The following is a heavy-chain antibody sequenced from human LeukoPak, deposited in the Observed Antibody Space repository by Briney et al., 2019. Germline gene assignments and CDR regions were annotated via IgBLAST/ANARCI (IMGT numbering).Heavy chain of an antibody. D-gene: IGHD6-25*01. CDR2: ISSSSSTI. CDR1: GFTFSTYS. CDR3: ARRITASGKHYFDH. J-gene: IGHJ4*02. Sequence: GGSLSLSCAASGFTFSTYSVNWVRQAPGKGLEWVSYISSSSSTIYYADSVQGRFTISRDNAKNSLYLQMNSLRAEDTAVYYCARRITASGKHYFDHWGQRSLVTVSS. V-gene: IGHV3-48*01.